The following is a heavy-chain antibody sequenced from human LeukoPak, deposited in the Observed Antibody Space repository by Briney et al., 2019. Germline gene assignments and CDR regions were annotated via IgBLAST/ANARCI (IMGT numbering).Heavy chain of an antibody. V-gene: IGHV3-23*01. CDR3: AKVGVAGPFDY. Sequence: PGGSLRLSCAASGFTVGNTYMSWVRQAPGKGLEWVSTISGSGASTYYADSVKGRFTISRDNSKNTLYLQMNSLRAEDTAVYYCAKVGVAGPFDYWGQGTLVTVSS. CDR2: ISGSGAST. D-gene: IGHD6-19*01. CDR1: GFTVGNTY. J-gene: IGHJ4*02.